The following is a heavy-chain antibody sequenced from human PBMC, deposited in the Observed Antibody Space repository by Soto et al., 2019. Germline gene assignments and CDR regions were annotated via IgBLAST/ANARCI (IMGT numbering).Heavy chain of an antibody. D-gene: IGHD3-9*01. CDR1: GYTFTSYD. V-gene: IGHV1-8*01. Sequence: QVQLVQSGAEVKKPGASVKVSCKASGYTFTSYDINWVRQATGQGLEWMGWMNPNSGNTGYAQKFQGRVTMTRNTSISTAYMELSSLRSEDTAVYYCARPHYDILTGDGTYGMDVWGQGTTVTVSS. CDR2: MNPNSGNT. J-gene: IGHJ6*02. CDR3: ARPHYDILTGDGTYGMDV.